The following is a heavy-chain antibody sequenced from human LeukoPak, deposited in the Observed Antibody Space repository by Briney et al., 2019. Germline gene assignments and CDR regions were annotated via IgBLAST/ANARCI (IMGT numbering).Heavy chain of an antibody. V-gene: IGHV4-59*01. CDR3: ARAYDFWSGYRSEYYYYMDV. J-gene: IGHJ6*03. CDR1: GGSISSYY. D-gene: IGHD3-3*01. CDR2: IYYSGST. Sequence: PSETLSLTCTVSGGSISSYYWIWIRQPPGKGLEWIGYIYYSGSTNYNPSLKSRVTISVDTSKNQFSLKLSSVTAADTAVYYCARAYDFWSGYRSEYYYYMDVWGKGTTVTVSS.